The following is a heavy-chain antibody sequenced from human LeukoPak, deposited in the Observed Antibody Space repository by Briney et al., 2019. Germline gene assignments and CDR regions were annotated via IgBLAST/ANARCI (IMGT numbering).Heavy chain of an antibody. CDR3: AKDRWGMTTVTTFNY. Sequence: PGGSLRFSCAASGFTFSSYAMSWVRQAPGKGLEWVSAISGSGGSTNYADSVKGRFTISRDNSKNTLYLQMNSLRAEDTAVYYCAKDRWGMTTVTTFNYWGQGTLVTVSS. D-gene: IGHD4-17*01. CDR1: GFTFSSYA. CDR2: ISGSGGST. J-gene: IGHJ4*02. V-gene: IGHV3-23*01.